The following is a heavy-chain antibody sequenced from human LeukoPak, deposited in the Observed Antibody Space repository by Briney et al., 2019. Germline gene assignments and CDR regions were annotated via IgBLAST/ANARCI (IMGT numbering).Heavy chain of an antibody. D-gene: IGHD5-12*01. CDR3: ARHISPMGYDYYFDY. CDR1: GGSISSSSYY. Sequence: SETLSLTCTVSGGSISSSSYYWGWIRQPPGKGLEWIGSIYYSGSTYYNPSLKSRVTISVDTSKNQFSLKLSSVTGADTAVYYCARHISPMGYDYYFDYWGQGTLVTVSS. CDR2: IYYSGST. V-gene: IGHV4-39*01. J-gene: IGHJ4*02.